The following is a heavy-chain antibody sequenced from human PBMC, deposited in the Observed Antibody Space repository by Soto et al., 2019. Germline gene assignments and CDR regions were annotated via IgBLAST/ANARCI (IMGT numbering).Heavy chain of an antibody. J-gene: IGHJ4*02. V-gene: IGHV3-21*01. Sequence: GGSLRLSCAASGFTFSSYIMSWVRQAPGQGLEWVSSISSSSSYIYYADSVKGRFTISRDNAKNSLYLQMNSLRAEDTAVYYCARERATYYYDSSGYYFSYWGQGTLVTVSS. CDR3: ARERATYYYDSSGYYFSY. CDR2: ISSSSSYI. D-gene: IGHD3-22*01. CDR1: GFTFSSYI.